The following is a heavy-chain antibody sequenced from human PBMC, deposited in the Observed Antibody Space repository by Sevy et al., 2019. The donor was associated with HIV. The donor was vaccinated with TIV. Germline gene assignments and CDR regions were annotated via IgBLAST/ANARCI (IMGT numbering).Heavy chain of an antibody. D-gene: IGHD2-8*01. CDR2: LYFGCGEI. Sequence: GGSLRLSCAASGFTFSKYSMSWVRQPPGKGLEWGSTLYFGCGEINYADSVKGRFTISRDNSKSSVYLQMNNLRPEDTAVYYCAREGCTKPHDYWGQGTLVTVSS. CDR1: GFTFSKYS. J-gene: IGHJ4*02. CDR3: AREGCTKPHDY. V-gene: IGHV3-23*01.